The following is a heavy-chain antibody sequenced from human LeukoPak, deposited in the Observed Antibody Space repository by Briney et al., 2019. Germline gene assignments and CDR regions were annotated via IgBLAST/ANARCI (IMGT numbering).Heavy chain of an antibody. J-gene: IGHJ6*02. CDR2: IYYNRGT. CDR3: ARHDDIAIFRNGLDV. CDR1: GGTITTYY. Sequence: SETLSLTCSVSGGTITTYYWSWIRQPPGKGLEWVGYIYYNRGTMYNPSLKSRVTISMDTSKKQLSLKVNSVTAADTAVYYCARHDDIAIFRNGLDVWDLGTTVTVSS. V-gene: IGHV4-59*08. D-gene: IGHD6-13*01.